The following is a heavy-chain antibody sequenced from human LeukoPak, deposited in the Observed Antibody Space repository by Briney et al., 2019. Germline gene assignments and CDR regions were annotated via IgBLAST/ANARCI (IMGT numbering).Heavy chain of an antibody. Sequence: GGSLRLSCAASGFTVSSNYMSWVRQAPGKGLEWVSVIYSGGSTYYADSVKGRFTISRDNSKNMLYLQMNSLRAEDTAVYYCARDSTTSYYYYGMDVWGQGTTVTVSS. V-gene: IGHV3-66*01. CDR1: GFTVSSNY. J-gene: IGHJ6*02. CDR3: ARDSTTSYYYYGMDV. D-gene: IGHD4-17*01. CDR2: IYSGGST.